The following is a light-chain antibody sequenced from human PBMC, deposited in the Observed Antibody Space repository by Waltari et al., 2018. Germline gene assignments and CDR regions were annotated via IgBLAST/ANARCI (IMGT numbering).Light chain of an antibody. CDR3: CSFAGSSTYYV. CDR1: SSDVGTYNL. J-gene: IGLJ1*01. Sequence: QSALTQPASVSGSPGQSITISCTGTSSDVGTYNLVSWYPQHPGKAPKLMIYEVTNRPCGVSNRVSGSKSGNTASLTISGLQAEDEAEYYCCSFAGSSTYYVFGTGTKVTVL. CDR2: EVT. V-gene: IGLV2-23*02.